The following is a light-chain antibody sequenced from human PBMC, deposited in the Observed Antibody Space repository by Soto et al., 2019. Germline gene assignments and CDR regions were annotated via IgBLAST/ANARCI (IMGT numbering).Light chain of an antibody. V-gene: IGKV3-15*01. Sequence: EIVMTQSPATLSVSPGEGATLSCRASQSVKSNLAWYRQRTGQAPRLLIYGASTGATGIPGRFSGSGSGTDFTLTISSLQSEDFAVYYCQQYDSWPRTFGQGTKVDIK. CDR2: GAS. CDR3: QQYDSWPRT. CDR1: QSVKSN. J-gene: IGKJ1*01.